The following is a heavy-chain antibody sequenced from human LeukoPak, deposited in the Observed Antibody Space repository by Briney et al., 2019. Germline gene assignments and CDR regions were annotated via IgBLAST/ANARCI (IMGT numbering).Heavy chain of an antibody. J-gene: IGHJ3*02. CDR3: ARVNGKNNDIFEN. CDR2: IYPNSGDT. D-gene: IGHD2/OR15-2a*01. Sequence: GASVRVSCKASGYTFTAYYIHWVRQAPGQGLEWMGWIYPNSGDTRFPQKFQDRVTLTRDMSINTVYMELRSLTSDDTAVYYCARVNGKNNDIFENWGQGTMVTVSS. V-gene: IGHV1-2*02. CDR1: GYTFTAYY.